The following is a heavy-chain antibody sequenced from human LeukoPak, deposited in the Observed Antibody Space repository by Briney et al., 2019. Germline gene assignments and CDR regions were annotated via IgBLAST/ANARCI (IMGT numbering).Heavy chain of an antibody. CDR2: IMQDGSEK. CDR1: GFAFRSYW. D-gene: IGHD1-26*01. J-gene: IGHJ4*02. V-gene: IGHV3-7*01. CDR3: ARSVGATTSPGMGY. Sequence: GRSLRLSCAASGFAFRSYWTGWVRQAPGKGMEWVGNIMQDGSEKYYVDSLRGRFTISRDNAMNSLYLQMNSLSAGDTAVYYCARSVGATTSPGMGYWGQGTLVAVCS.